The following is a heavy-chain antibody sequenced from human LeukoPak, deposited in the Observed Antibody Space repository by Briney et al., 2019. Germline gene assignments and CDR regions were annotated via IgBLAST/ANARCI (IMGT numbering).Heavy chain of an antibody. V-gene: IGHV1-69*05. Sequence: SVKVSCKASGGTFSSYAISWVRQAPGQGLEWMGRIIPIFGTANCAQKFQGRVTITTDESTSTAYMELRSLRSDDTAVYYCARDLLVRGVSTSSDYWGQGTLVTVSS. CDR1: GGTFSSYA. D-gene: IGHD3-10*01. J-gene: IGHJ4*02. CDR2: IIPIFGTA. CDR3: ARDLLVRGVSTSSDY.